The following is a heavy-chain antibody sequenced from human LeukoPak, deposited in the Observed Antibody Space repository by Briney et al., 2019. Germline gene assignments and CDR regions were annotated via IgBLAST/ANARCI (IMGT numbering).Heavy chain of an antibody. V-gene: IGHV4-34*01. D-gene: IGHD2-2*01. J-gene: IGHJ4*02. Sequence: SETLSLTCAVYGGSFSGYYWSWIRQPPGKGLEWIGEINHSGSTNYNPSLKSRVTISVDTSKNQFSLKLSSVTAADTAVYYCAXXXXXXXXXVVVPAAMPGGFDYWGQGTLVTVSS. CDR3: AXXXXXXXXXVVVPAAMPGGFDY. CDR2: INHSGST. CDR1: GGSFSGYY.